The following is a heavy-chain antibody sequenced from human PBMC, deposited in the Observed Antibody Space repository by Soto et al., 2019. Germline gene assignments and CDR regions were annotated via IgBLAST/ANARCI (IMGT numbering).Heavy chain of an antibody. J-gene: IGHJ3*02. CDR3: AKIPRTGSGSYYTFDAFDI. CDR1: GFTFSSYA. D-gene: IGHD3-10*01. Sequence: VGSLRLSCAASGFTFSSYAMSWVRQAPGKGLEWVSAISGSGGSTYYADSVKGRFTISRDNSKNTLYLQMNSLRAEDTAVYYCAKIPRTGSGSYYTFDAFDIWGQGTMVTVSS. V-gene: IGHV3-23*01. CDR2: ISGSGGST.